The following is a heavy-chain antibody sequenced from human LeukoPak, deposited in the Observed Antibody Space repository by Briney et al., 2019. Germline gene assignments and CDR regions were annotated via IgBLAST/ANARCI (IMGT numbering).Heavy chain of an antibody. V-gene: IGHV4-34*01. CDR1: GVSFSGYY. J-gene: IGHJ4*02. Sequence: SETLSLTCAVYGVSFSGYYWSWIRQPPGKGLEWIGEINHSGSTNYNPSLKSRVTISVDTSKNQFSLKLSSVTAADTAVYYCARGAVAPFDYWGQGTLVTVSS. CDR3: ARGAVAPFDY. CDR2: INHSGST. D-gene: IGHD6-19*01.